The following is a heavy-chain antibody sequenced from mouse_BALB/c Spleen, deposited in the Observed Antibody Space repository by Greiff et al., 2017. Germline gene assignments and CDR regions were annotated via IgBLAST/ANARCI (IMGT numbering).Heavy chain of an antibody. D-gene: IGHD2-4*01. Sequence: EVMLVASGGGLVQPGGSRKLSCAASGFTFSSFGMHWVRQAPEEGLEWVAYISSGSSTIYYADTVKGRFTISRDNPKNTLFLQMTSLRSEDTAMYYCARSGITAYAMDYWGQGTSVTVSS. J-gene: IGHJ4*01. CDR2: ISSGSSTI. CDR3: ARSGITAYAMDY. V-gene: IGHV5-17*02. CDR1: GFTFSSFG.